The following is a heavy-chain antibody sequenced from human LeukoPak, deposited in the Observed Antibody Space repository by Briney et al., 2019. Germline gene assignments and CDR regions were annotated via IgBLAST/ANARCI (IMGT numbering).Heavy chain of an antibody. CDR3: ANSAEDGATPYYYVMDD. V-gene: IGHV3-23*01. CDR1: GFTFSSYA. J-gene: IGHJ6*02. CDR2: ISGRGDST. Sequence: GGSLRLFCAASGFTFSSYAVSWVRRAPAKGLEGLTAISGRGDSTYYADSAKDRFTISRDNSKNALYQQMNSLRAEDTAVYYCANSAEDGATPYYYVMDDWGQGTTVTVSS. D-gene: IGHD2-15*01.